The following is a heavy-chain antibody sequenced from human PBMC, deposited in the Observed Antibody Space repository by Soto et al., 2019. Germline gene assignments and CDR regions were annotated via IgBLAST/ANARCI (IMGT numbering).Heavy chain of an antibody. Sequence: SVKGSCEGSGGTFSSYAISWGRQAPGQGLEWRGGIIPIFGTANSEQKFQGRVTITADESTSTAYMELSGLRSEDTAVYYCARDLSQDSAAADNYWGQGTLVTVSS. D-gene: IGHD6-13*01. CDR1: GGTFSSYA. CDR2: IIPIFGTA. V-gene: IGHV1-69*13. J-gene: IGHJ4*02. CDR3: ARDLSQDSAAADNY.